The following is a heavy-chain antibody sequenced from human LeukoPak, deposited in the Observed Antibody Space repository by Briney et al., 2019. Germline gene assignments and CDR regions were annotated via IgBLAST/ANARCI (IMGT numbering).Heavy chain of an antibody. CDR3: ARDPAIAVAGTGSRGWDYYYYYMDV. J-gene: IGHJ6*03. D-gene: IGHD6-19*01. V-gene: IGHV1-2*02. CDR1: GYTFTGYY. Sequence: ASVKVSCKASGYTFTGYYMHWVRQAPGQGLEWMGWINPNSGGTNYAQKFQGRVTMTRDTSISTAYMELSRLRSEDTAVYYCARDPAIAVAGTGSRGWDYYYYYMDVWGKGTTVTVSS. CDR2: INPNSGGT.